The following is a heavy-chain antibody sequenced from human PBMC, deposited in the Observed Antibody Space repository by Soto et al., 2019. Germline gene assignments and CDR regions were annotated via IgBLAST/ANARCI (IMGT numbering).Heavy chain of an antibody. CDR3: ARMAVTTFYYYAMDV. CDR2: ITHGGST. CDR1: GYSIRSSDW. D-gene: IGHD6-19*01. V-gene: IGHV4-28*01. J-gene: IGHJ6*02. Sequence: PSETLSLTCAVYGYSIRSSDWWGWIRQPPGKGLEWIGYITHGGSTNYNPPLKRRVTMSVDPSKNQFSLNLTSVTAVDTAVYYCARMAVTTFYYYAMDVWGQGTTVTVSS.